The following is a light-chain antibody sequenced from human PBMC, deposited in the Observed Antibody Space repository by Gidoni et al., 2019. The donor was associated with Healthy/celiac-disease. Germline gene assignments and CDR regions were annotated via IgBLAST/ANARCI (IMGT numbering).Light chain of an antibody. CDR3: NSRDSSGNHLVV. CDR2: GKN. V-gene: IGLV3-19*01. J-gene: IGLJ2*01. CDR1: SLRSYY. Sequence: SSELTQDTAVSVALGQTVRITCQGDSLRSYYESWYQQKPGQAPVLVIYGKNNRPSGIPDRFSGSSSGNTASLTITGAQAEDEADYYCNSRDSSGNHLVVFGGGTKLTVL.